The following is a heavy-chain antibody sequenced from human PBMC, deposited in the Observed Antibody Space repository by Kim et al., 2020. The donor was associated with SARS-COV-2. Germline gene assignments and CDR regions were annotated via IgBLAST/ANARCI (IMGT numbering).Heavy chain of an antibody. Sequence: SETLSLTCAVYGGSFSGYYWSWIRQPPGKGLEWIGEINHSGSTNYNPSLKSRVTISVDTSKNQFSLKLSSVTAADTAAYYCARVTYYDFWSGYTNPPLGFDPWGQGTLVTVSS. D-gene: IGHD3-3*01. CDR2: INHSGST. V-gene: IGHV4-34*01. CDR1: GGSFSGYY. CDR3: ARVTYYDFWSGYTNPPLGFDP. J-gene: IGHJ5*02.